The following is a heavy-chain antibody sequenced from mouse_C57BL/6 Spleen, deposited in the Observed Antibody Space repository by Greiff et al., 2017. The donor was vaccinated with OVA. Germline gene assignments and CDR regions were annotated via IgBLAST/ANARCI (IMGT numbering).Heavy chain of an antibody. V-gene: IGHV1-42*01. Sequence: EVKLMESGPELVKPGASVKISCKASGYSFTGYYMNWVKQSPEKSLEWIGEINPSTGGTTYNQKFKAKATLTVDKSSSTAYMQLKSLTSEDSAVYYCARSLYYGSSYDGFAYWGQGTLVTVSA. CDR2: INPSTGGT. CDR1: GYSFTGYY. J-gene: IGHJ3*01. CDR3: ARSLYYGSSYDGFAY. D-gene: IGHD1-1*01.